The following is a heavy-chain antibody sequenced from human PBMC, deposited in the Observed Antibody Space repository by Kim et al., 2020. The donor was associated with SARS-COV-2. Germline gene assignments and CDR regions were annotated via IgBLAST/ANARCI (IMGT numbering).Heavy chain of an antibody. CDR3: AREKLVPAARWFAP. V-gene: IGHV4-31*02. J-gene: IGHJ5*02. D-gene: IGHD2-2*01. Sequence: PYRKSRVTISVDTSKNQFSLKLSYVTAADTAVYYCAREKLVPAARWFAPWGQGTLVTVSS.